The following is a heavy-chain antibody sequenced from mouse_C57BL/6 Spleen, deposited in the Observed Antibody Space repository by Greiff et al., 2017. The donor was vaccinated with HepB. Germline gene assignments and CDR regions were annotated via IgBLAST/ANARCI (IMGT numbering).Heavy chain of an antibody. V-gene: IGHV1-19*01. CDR2: INPYNGGT. Sequence: VQLQQSGPVLVKPGASVKMSCKASGYTFTDYYMNWVKQSHGKSLEWIGVINPYNGGTSYNQKFKGKATLTVDKSSSTAYMELNSLTSEDSAVYYCARDEGSPYYFDYWGQGTTLTVSS. CDR3: ARDEGSPYYFDY. CDR1: GYTFTDYY. J-gene: IGHJ2*01. D-gene: IGHD1-1*02.